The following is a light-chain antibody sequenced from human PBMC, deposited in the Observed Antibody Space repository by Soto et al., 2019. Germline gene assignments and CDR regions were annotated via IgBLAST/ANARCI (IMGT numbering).Light chain of an antibody. CDR3: MQGTRRRT. CDR2: RVS. V-gene: IGKV2-30*02. Sequence: DIVMTQSPLSLPVTLGQPASISCRSSQSLVHSDGNTYLNWFQQRPGQSPRRLIYRVSNRDSGVPDRFSGSGSGTDFTLTISRVEAEDVGLYYCMQGTRRRTFGQGTKVEIK. J-gene: IGKJ1*01. CDR1: QSLVHSDGNTY.